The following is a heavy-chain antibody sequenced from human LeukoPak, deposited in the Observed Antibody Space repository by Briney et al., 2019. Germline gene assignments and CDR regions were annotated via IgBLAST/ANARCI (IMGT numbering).Heavy chain of an antibody. J-gene: IGHJ4*02. CDR3: ATSGYSYGPTHDY. D-gene: IGHD5-18*01. Sequence: SETLSLTCAVYGGSFSGYYWSWIRQPPGKGLEWIGEINHSGSTNYNPSLKSRVTISVDTSKNQFSLKLSSVTAADTAVYYCATSGYSYGPTHDYWGQETLVIVSS. CDR1: GGSFSGYY. V-gene: IGHV4-34*01. CDR2: INHSGST.